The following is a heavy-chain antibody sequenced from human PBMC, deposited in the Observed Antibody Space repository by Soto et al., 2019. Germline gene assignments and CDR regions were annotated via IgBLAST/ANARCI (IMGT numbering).Heavy chain of an antibody. J-gene: IGHJ6*02. CDR2: IRNKVNSYTT. CDR3: ARHIPYHGKDV. D-gene: IGHD2-21*01. V-gene: IGHV3-72*01. CDR1: GFTSSDHY. Sequence: EVQLVESGGGLVQPGGSLRLSCAASGFTSSDHYIDWVRQAPGKGLEWVGRIRNKVNSYTTEYAASVKGRFTISRDDSRNSLYLQMNNLKTEDTAVYYCARHIPYHGKDVWCQGTTVTVSS.